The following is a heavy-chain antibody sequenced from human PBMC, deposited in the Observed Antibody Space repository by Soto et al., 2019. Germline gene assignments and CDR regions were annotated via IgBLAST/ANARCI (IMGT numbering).Heavy chain of an antibody. Sequence: GESLKISCKGSGYSFTSYWIGWVRQMPGKGLEWMGIIYPGDSDTRYSPSFQGQVTISADKSISTAYLQWSSLKASETAMYYCERNWNRERYYYYGMDVWGQGTTVTVSS. V-gene: IGHV5-51*01. J-gene: IGHJ6*02. CDR3: ERNWNRERYYYYGMDV. CDR2: IYPGDSDT. CDR1: GYSFTSYW. D-gene: IGHD1-1*01.